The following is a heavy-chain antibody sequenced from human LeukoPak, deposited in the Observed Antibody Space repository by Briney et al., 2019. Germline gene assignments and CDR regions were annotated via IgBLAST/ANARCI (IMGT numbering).Heavy chain of an antibody. CDR3: AKDVRGYTYYFDY. CDR1: GFTFSSYG. Sequence: GGSLRLSCAASGFTFSSYGMHWVRQAPGKGLEWVAFIRYDGSNKYYADSVKGRFTISRDNSKNTLYLQMNSLRAEDTAVYYCAKDVRGYTYYFDYWGQGTLVTVSS. CDR2: IRYDGSNK. V-gene: IGHV3-30*02. J-gene: IGHJ4*02. D-gene: IGHD3-16*02.